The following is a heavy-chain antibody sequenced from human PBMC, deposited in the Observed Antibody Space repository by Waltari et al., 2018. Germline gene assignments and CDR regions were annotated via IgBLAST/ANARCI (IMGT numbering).Heavy chain of an antibody. J-gene: IGHJ1*01. CDR2: SSSSSSYI. V-gene: IGHV3-21*01. CDR3: AGDYGDYEYFQH. Sequence: EVQLVESGGGLARPGGSLRFSCAASGFPFSRHRMNGVRQAPGKGVELVSSSSSSSSYIYYADSVKGRCTISRDNAKNSLYLQMNSLRAEDTAVYYCAGDYGDYEYFQHWGQGTLVTVSS. D-gene: IGHD4-17*01. CDR1: GFPFSRHR.